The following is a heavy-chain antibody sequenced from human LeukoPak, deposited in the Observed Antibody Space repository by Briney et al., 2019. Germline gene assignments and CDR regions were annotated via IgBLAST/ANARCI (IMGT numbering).Heavy chain of an antibody. J-gene: IGHJ5*02. CDR2: IYYSGST. CDR1: GGSISSYY. V-gene: IGHV4-59*08. D-gene: IGHD3-22*01. CDR3: ARRSVDDSGYNWFDP. Sequence: PSETLSLTCTVSGGSISSYYWSWIRQPPGKGLEWIGYIYYSGSTNYNPSLKSRVTISVDTSKNQFSLKLSSVTAADTAVYYCARRSVDDSGYNWFDPWGQGTLVTVSS.